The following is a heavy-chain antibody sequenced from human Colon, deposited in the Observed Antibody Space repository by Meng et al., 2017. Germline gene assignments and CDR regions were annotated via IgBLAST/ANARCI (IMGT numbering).Heavy chain of an antibody. D-gene: IGHD1-14*01. J-gene: IGHJ4*01. V-gene: IGHV1-46*01. CDR2: IRPSSGDT. CDR3: AREPPETYYLDY. Sequence: ASVKVSCKASGYTLTSYYIHWVRQAPGQGLEYMGIIRPSSGDTRYAQKFQGRVTMTRDTSTSTVYMELSSLRSEDTAVYYCAREPPETYYLDYWGHGTQVTVSS. CDR1: GYTLTSYY.